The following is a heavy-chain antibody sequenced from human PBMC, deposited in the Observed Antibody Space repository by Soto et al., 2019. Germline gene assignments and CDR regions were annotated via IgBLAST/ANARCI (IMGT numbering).Heavy chain of an antibody. CDR3: ARPYGGKIGDAPDL. J-gene: IGHJ3*01. D-gene: IGHD2-15*01. Sequence: PGGSLRLSCAASGFTFSIYGMIWVRQVPGKGLEWVSTISDSGDSAYYADSVKGRFTISRDNSQNTLYLQMNSLRAEDTAVYYCARPYGGKIGDAPDLWGQGTMVTVSS. CDR1: GFTFSIYG. V-gene: IGHV3-23*01. CDR2: ISDSGDSA.